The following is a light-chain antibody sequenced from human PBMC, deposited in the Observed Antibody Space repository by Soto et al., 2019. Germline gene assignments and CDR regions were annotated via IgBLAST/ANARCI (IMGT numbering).Light chain of an antibody. V-gene: IGLV8-61*01. Sequence: QTVVTQESSFSVSPGGTVTLTCGLISVSVSTANNPNWYQQTPGQAPRTLIYSTSTRSSGVPDRFSGSILGNKAALTITGAQADDESDYYCALFMGNGISVFGTGTKVTVL. CDR1: SVSVSTANN. CDR2: STS. J-gene: IGLJ1*01. CDR3: ALFMGNGISV.